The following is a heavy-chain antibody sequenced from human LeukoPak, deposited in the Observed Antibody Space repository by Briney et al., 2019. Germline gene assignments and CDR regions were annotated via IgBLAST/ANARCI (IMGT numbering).Heavy chain of an antibody. CDR1: GFTFSNYD. D-gene: IGHD1-26*01. CDR2: IGVSGDT. V-gene: IGHV3-13*01. J-gene: IGHJ4*02. Sequence: PGGSLRLSCAASGFTFSNYDMVWVRQGTGEGLEWVSGIGVSGDTYYLDSVKGRFTVSRESARNSLYLQMNNLRAGDTAIYFCARASDCRTSWCLSCGDYYIDFWGQGTLVTVSS. CDR3: ARASDCRTSWCLSCGDYYIDF.